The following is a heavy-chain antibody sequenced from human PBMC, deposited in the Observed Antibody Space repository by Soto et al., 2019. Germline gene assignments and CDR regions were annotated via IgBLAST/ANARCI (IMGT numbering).Heavy chain of an antibody. J-gene: IGHJ6*02. V-gene: IGHV1-18*04. CDR1: GYTFTSYG. CDR3: ARDRGPHYYYYGMDA. Sequence: ASVKVSCKASGYTFTSYGISWVRQAPGQGLEWMGWISAYNGNTNYAQKLQGRVTMTTDTSTSTAYMELRSLRSDDTAVYYCARDRGPHYYYYGMDAWGQGTTVTVSS. D-gene: IGHD2-15*01. CDR2: ISAYNGNT.